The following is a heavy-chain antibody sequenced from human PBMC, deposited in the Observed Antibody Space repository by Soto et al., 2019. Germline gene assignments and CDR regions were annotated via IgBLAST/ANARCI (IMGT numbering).Heavy chain of an antibody. CDR2: INAHSGGT. Sequence: ASVKVSCKASGFSFTGYYIHWLRQAPGQGLEWMGWINAHSGGTEYAQKFQGRVTLTRDTSIATAYLTLTSLTSDDTALYYCATDLTRQLAYWLDPWGQGTQVTVSS. CDR3: ATDLTRQLAYWLDP. V-gene: IGHV1-2*02. D-gene: IGHD6-6*01. CDR1: GFSFTGYY. J-gene: IGHJ5*02.